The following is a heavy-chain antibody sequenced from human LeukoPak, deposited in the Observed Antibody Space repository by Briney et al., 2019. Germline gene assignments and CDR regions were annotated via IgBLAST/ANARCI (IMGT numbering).Heavy chain of an antibody. CDR1: GYTFTRYY. CDR3: ARDSNTSGRDPIYFFDY. V-gene: IGHV1-46*01. CDR2: INPSGGST. J-gene: IGHJ4*02. Sequence: ASVKVSCKTSGYTFTRYYIHWVRQDTGQGLDWIERINPSGGSTRYAQNFQGRLTMTRDTSTNTIYMELSSLRSEDTAVYYCARDSNTSGRDPIYFFDYWGQGTLVTVSS. D-gene: IGHD6-19*01.